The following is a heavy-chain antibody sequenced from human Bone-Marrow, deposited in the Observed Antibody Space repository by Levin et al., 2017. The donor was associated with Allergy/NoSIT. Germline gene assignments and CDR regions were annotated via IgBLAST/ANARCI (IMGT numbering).Heavy chain of an antibody. D-gene: IGHD3-16*01. CDR1: GDSIISDAFF. CDR2: IHTSGTT. Sequence: PSETLSLICTVSGDSIISDAFFWNWVRQPAGKGLEWVGHIHTSGTTKYNPSLKSRVLISLDTSKNQFTLKLTSVTAADTAMYYCSRGWGVWGTGTTVTVSS. CDR3: SRGWGV. V-gene: IGHV4-61*09. J-gene: IGHJ6*04.